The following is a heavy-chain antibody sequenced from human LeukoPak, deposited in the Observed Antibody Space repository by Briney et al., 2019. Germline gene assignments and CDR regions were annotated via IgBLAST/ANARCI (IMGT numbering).Heavy chain of an antibody. J-gene: IGHJ4*02. V-gene: IGHV1-69*13. CDR2: IIPIFGTA. D-gene: IGHD3-22*01. CDR1: GGTFSSYA. Sequence: GASVRVSCKASGGTFSSYAISWVRQAPGQGLEWMGGIIPIFGTANYAQKFQGRVTITADESTSTAYMELSSLRSGDTAVYYCAIDSSGYYSRGYFDYWGQGTLVTVSS. CDR3: AIDSSGYYSRGYFDY.